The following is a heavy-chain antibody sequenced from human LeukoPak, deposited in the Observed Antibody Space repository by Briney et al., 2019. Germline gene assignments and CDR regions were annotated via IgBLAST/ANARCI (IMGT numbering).Heavy chain of an antibody. CDR2: ISHSGST. J-gene: IGHJ4*02. V-gene: IGHV4-34*01. CDR3: ARGPAVADSYFDY. CDR1: GGSFSGYY. Sequence: SETLSLTCAVDGGSFSGYYWSWIRQPPGKGLEWIGEISHSGSTNYNPSLKSRVTISVDTSKNQFSLKLSSVTAADTAVYYCARGPAVADSYFDYWGQGTLVTVSS. D-gene: IGHD6-19*01.